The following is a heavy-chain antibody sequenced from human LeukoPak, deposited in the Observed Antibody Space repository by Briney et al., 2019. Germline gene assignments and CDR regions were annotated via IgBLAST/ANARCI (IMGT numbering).Heavy chain of an antibody. J-gene: IGHJ5*02. V-gene: IGHV4-39*01. CDR3: ARQAAAGTSRWFDP. CDR2: IYYSGST. CDR1: GGSISSSSYY. D-gene: IGHD6-13*01. Sequence: SETLSLTCTVSGGSISSSSYYWGWIRQPPGQGLVWIGSIYYSGSTYYNPTLKSRVTISVDTSKNQFSLKLSSVTAADTAVYYCARQAAAGTSRWFDPWGQGTLVTVSS.